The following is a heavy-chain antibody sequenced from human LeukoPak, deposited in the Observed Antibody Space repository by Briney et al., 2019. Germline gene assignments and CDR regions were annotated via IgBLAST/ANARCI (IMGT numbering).Heavy chain of an antibody. CDR1: GFIFTNYG. CDR2: IRYDGRNK. V-gene: IGHV3-30*02. CDR3: ARDLRGIAVAGTSSEVY. D-gene: IGHD6-19*01. J-gene: IGHJ4*02. Sequence: GGSLRLSCAASGFIFTNYGMHWVRQAPGKGLQWVAFIRYDGRNKYYADSVKGRFTISRDNSKNTLYLQMNSLRAEDTAVYYCARDLRGIAVAGTSSEVYWGQGTLVTVSS.